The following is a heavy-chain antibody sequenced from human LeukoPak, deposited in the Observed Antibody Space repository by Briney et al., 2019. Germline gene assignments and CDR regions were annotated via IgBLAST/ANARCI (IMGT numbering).Heavy chain of an antibody. D-gene: IGHD3-22*01. V-gene: IGHV4-31*03. CDR3: ARAPESMIVVVIDAFDL. CDR2: IYYSGST. J-gene: IGHJ3*01. Sequence: PSQTLSLTCTVSGGSISSGGYYWSWIRQHPGKGLEWIGYIYYSGSTYYNPSLKSRVTISVDTSKNQFSLKLSSVTAADTAVYYCARAPESMIVVVIDAFDLWGQGTMVTVSS. CDR1: GGSISSGGYY.